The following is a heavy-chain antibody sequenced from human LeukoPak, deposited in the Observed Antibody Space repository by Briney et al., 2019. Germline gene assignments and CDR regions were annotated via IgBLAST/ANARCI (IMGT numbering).Heavy chain of an antibody. CDR1: GFTFSSYS. J-gene: IGHJ4*02. V-gene: IGHV3-74*01. Sequence: GGSLRLSCAASGFTFSSYSMNWVRQAPRKGLVWVSRISTDGYTTDYADFVQGRFTASRDNTKNTWSLEMNSLRAEDTAVYYCVVGGSPGYWGQGTLVTVSS. CDR3: VVGGSPGY. D-gene: IGHD2-15*01. CDR2: ISTDGYTT.